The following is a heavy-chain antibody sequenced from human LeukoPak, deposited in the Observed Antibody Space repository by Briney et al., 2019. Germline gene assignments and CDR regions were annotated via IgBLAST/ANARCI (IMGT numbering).Heavy chain of an antibody. Sequence: SETLSLTCTVSGGSISSSSYYWGWIRQPPGKGLEWIGSIYYSGSTYYNPSLKSRVTISVDTSKNQFSLKLSSVTAADTAVYYCARWRGGPFYYFDYWGQGTLVTVSS. D-gene: IGHD3-3*01. CDR3: ARWRGGPFYYFDY. J-gene: IGHJ4*02. CDR1: GGSISSSSYY. CDR2: IYYSGST. V-gene: IGHV4-39*01.